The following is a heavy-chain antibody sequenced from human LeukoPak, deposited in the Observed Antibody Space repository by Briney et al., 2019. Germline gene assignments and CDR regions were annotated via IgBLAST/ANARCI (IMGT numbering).Heavy chain of an antibody. CDR3: AKDVRYSRTSGLNY. V-gene: IGHV3-43*02. J-gene: IGHJ4*02. D-gene: IGHD6-13*01. Sequence: PGGSLRLSCAASGFTFKNYAMHWVRQVPGKGLEWVSLISGYGGTTYYADSVKGRFTISRDNSKNSLYLQVNSLRTEDTALYYCAKDVRYSRTSGLNYWGQGTLVTVSS. CDR1: GFTFKNYA. CDR2: ISGYGGTT.